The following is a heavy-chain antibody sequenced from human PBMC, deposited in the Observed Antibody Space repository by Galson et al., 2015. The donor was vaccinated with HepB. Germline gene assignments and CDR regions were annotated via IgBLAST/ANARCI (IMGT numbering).Heavy chain of an antibody. CDR3: ARDLGDSSGYYYLKLGYYYYVMDV. V-gene: IGHV1-46*01. J-gene: IGHJ6*02. D-gene: IGHD3-22*01. CDR2: INPSGGST. CDR1: GYTFTSYY. Sequence: SMKVSCKASGYTFTSYYMHWVRQAPGQGLEWMGIINPSGGSTSYAQKFQGRVTMTRDTSTSAVYMELSSLRSEDTAVYYCARDLGDSSGYYYLKLGYYYYVMDVWGQGTTVTVSS.